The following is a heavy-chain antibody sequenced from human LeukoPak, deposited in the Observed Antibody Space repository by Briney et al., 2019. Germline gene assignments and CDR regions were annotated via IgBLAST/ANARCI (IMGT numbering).Heavy chain of an antibody. J-gene: IGHJ4*02. D-gene: IGHD2-8*01. V-gene: IGHV3-23*01. CDR1: GFSFSSYA. Sequence: GSLILSCAASGFSFSSYAMYWVRPAPGKGLEWVASISGTGTITYYTDSVNGRFIVSRDNFENILYLQMNNRRDGDTAVYYCAKGNVAVLVGTKFDSWGRGILATVAS. CDR3: AKGNVAVLVGTKFDS. CDR2: ISGTGTIT.